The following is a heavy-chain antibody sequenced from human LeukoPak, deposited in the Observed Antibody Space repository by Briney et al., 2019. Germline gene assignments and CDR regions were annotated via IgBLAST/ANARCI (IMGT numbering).Heavy chain of an antibody. Sequence: PGGSLRLSCAASGFTFSSYGMSWVRQAPGKGLEWVSSISGSGDNTSYADSVKGRFSISRDNSKNTLYLQMNSLRADETAVYYCARDTLGEGEDANYAVYYFDYWGQGTVVTVSS. CDR1: GFTFSSYG. D-gene: IGHD4/OR15-4a*01. J-gene: IGHJ4*02. CDR2: ISGSGDNT. CDR3: ARDTLGEGEDANYAVYYFDY. V-gene: IGHV3-23*01.